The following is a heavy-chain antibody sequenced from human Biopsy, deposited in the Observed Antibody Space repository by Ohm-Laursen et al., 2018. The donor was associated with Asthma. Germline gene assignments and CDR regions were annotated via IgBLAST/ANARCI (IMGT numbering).Heavy chain of an antibody. V-gene: IGHV3-30*03. CDR2: ISFDGSNK. CDR1: GFTFSSFG. D-gene: IGHD3-22*01. CDR3: ARDANIYYDSSGYYYNYYYGMDV. J-gene: IGHJ6*02. Sequence: RSLRLSCTASGFTFSSFGMHWVRQTPAKGLEWVAVISFDGSNKYYADSVKGRFTISRDNAKNSLYLQMNSLRAEDTAVYYCARDANIYYDSSGYYYNYYYGMDVWGQGTTVTVSS.